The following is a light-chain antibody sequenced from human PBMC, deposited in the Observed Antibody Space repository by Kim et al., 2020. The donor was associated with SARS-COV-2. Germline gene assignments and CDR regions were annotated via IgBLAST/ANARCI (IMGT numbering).Light chain of an antibody. CDR2: DTS. J-gene: IGLJ3*02. CDR3: VLSYGGARV. V-gene: IGLV7-46*01. Sequence: PGGTGTLTCCSSTGAVTSGHYPYGFQQKPGQAPSTLIYDTSNKRSWTTARSSGALLGGKAALSLSGAQTEDEAEYYCVLSYGGARVLGGGTQLTVL. CDR1: TGAVTSGHY.